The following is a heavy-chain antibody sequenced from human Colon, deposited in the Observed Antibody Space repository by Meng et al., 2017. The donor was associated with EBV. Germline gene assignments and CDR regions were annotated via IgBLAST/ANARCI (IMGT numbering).Heavy chain of an antibody. Sequence: LQLRKRGPGVVRPSEPLSLTCSSSRDSISGSCAYWGWVRQPPGKGLEWIGNIYYTGSTYYNPSLKSRVTISVDTSKNQFSLKVTSMTAADTAVYYCARDGPLLWGPGTLVTVSS. CDR1: RDSISGSCAY. V-gene: IGHV4-39*07. J-gene: IGHJ4*02. CDR2: IYYTGST. CDR3: ARDGPLL.